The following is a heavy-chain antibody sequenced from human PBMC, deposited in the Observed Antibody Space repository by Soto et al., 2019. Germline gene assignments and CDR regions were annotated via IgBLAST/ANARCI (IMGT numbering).Heavy chain of an antibody. CDR1: GGSISSGDYY. CDR2: IYYSGST. J-gene: IGHJ4*02. V-gene: IGHV4-30-4*01. D-gene: IGHD3-22*01. CDR3: ARGGSSGYSHY. Sequence: KTSETLSLTCTVSGGSISSGDYYWSWIRQPPGKGLEWIGYIYYSGSTYYNPSLKSRVTISVDTSKNQFSLKLSSVTAADTAVYYCARGGSSGYSHYWGQGTLVTVSS.